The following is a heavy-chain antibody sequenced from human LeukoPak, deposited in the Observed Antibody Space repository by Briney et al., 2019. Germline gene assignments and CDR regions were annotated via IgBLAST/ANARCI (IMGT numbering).Heavy chain of an antibody. CDR1: GGSISSYY. D-gene: IGHD2-15*01. CDR3: AWGSSAFGGYCSGGSCFLPSS. V-gene: IGHV4-59*01. CDR2: LYYSGSI. Sequence: SSETLSLTCTVSGGSISSYYWTWIRQPPGKGLEWIAYLYYSGSINYNPSLKSRVTISVDTSKNQFSLKLSSVTAADTAVYYCAWGSSAFGGYCSGGSCFLPSSWGQGTLVTVSS. J-gene: IGHJ4*02.